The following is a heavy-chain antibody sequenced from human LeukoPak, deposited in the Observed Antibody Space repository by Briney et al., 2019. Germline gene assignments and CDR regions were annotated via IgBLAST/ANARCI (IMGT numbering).Heavy chain of an antibody. CDR2: ISWNSGSI. D-gene: IGHD3-22*01. Sequence: GGSLRLSCAASGFTFDDYAMHWVRQAPGKGLEWVSGISWNSGSIGYADSVKGRFTISRDNAKNSLYLQMNSLRAEDTALYYCAKGDYYDSSGYYYLFDYRGQGTLVTVSS. V-gene: IGHV3-9*01. CDR1: GFTFDDYA. J-gene: IGHJ4*02. CDR3: AKGDYYDSSGYYYLFDY.